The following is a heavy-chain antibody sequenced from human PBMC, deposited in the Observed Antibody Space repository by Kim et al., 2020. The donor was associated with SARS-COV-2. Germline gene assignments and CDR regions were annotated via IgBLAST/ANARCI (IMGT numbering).Heavy chain of an antibody. CDR3: ARGGPTLGLAIIFDF. V-gene: IGHV3-30*02. Sequence: GGSLRLSCEASGFTLNDYGIHWVRQAPGKGLEWLALIRFDGTNKYYSDSVKGRFTVSRDTSKSTLYLQMSSLRAEDTSVYYCARGGPTLGLAIIFDFWG. J-gene: IGHJ5*01. CDR2: IRFDGTNK. CDR1: GFTLNDYG. D-gene: IGHD3-3*01.